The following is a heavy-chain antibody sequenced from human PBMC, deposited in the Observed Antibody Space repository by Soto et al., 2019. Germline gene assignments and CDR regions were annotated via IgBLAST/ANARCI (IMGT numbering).Heavy chain of an antibody. CDR2: ISGSGGST. J-gene: IGHJ4*02. CDR3: AKEPRWIVVVVAPLPYY. Sequence: EVQLLESGGGLVQPGGSLRLSCAASGFTFSSYAMSWDRQAPGKGLEWVSAISGSGGSTYYAPSVKGRFTISRDNSKKTLYLQMDSLRAQDTAVYYCAKEPRWIVVVVAPLPYYWGQGTLVTLSS. D-gene: IGHD2-15*01. CDR1: GFTFSSYA. V-gene: IGHV3-23*01.